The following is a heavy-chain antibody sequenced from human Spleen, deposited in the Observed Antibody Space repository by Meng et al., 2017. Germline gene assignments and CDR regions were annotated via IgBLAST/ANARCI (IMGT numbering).Heavy chain of an antibody. CDR1: RYTLTSDG. J-gene: IGHJ4*02. CDR2: INRYSGNP. CDR3: ATRGNPYLNC. V-gene: IGHV1-18*01. Sequence: QGQLVKSGAEVKQPGASVKVSCNASRYTLTSDGFSPVRQAPGQGLEWMGWINRYSGNPDYAQKFQGRVTMTTDTSTSTAYMELTSLRSDDTAVYYCATRGNPYLNCWGQGTLVTVSS.